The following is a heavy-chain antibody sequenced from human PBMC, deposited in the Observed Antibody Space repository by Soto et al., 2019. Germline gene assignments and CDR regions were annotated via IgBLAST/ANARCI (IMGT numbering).Heavy chain of an antibody. J-gene: IGHJ5*01. CDR1: GFTFTDYY. CDR3: ARETAPDIRFDS. CDR2: ISVRGDVI. V-gene: IGHV3-11*01. D-gene: IGHD5-12*01. Sequence: QVQLVESGGGLVKPGGSLRLSCAASGFTFTDYYMSWIRQIPGKGLEWISYISVRGDVIHYIDYVKGRFTISGDNAKNSVFRQMDSLRVEYSAIYSRARETAPDIRFDSWCQGTLVTVSS.